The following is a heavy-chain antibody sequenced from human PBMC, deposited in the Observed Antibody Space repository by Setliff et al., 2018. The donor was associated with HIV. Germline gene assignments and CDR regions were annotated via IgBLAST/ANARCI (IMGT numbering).Heavy chain of an antibody. CDR1: GFTFSSYT. Sequence: GGSLRLSCAASGFTFSSYTMSWVRQAPGKGLEWVSRIYDSGDIWYADSVRGRFTISRDNTKNSLYLQMNSLKTEDTGVYYCTRVNDAYGRALDHWGQGTLVTVSS. D-gene: IGHD1-1*01. CDR2: IYDSGDI. J-gene: IGHJ4*02. V-gene: IGHV3-21*03. CDR3: TRVNDAYGRALDH.